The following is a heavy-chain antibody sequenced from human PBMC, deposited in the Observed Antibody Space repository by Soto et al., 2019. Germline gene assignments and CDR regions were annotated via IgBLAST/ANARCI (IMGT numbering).Heavy chain of an antibody. CDR2: ISAYNGNT. V-gene: IGHV1-18*01. D-gene: IGHD3-10*01. J-gene: IGHJ4*02. CDR3: VCLVRGVMEYYIEF. CDR1: GYTFTSYG. Sequence: ASVKVSCKASGYTFTSYGISWVRQAPGQGLEWMGWISAYNGNTNYAQKLQGRVTMTTDTSTSTAYMELSSLRSEDTAVYYCVCLVRGVMEYYIEFWGQGTLVTVFS.